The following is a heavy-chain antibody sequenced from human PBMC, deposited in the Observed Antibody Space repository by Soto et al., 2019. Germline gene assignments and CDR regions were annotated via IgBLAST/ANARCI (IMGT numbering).Heavy chain of an antibody. D-gene: IGHD5-12*01. CDR3: AKGDNLGPKTGYAFDP. V-gene: IGHV6-1*01. J-gene: IGHJ5*02. CDR2: TYLRSKWYN. CDR1: GDSVPSNTAS. Sequence: SQTLSLTCAISGDSVPSNTASWNWIRQSPSRGLEWLGRTYLRSKWYNDYAVSVKSRIIINPDTSNNQFSLQLNSVTPEDTAVYFCAKGDNLGPKTGYAFDPWGQGIMVTAPQ.